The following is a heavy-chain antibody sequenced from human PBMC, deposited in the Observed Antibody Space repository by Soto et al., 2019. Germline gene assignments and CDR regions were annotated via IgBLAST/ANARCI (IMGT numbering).Heavy chain of an antibody. CDR3: ARDKITGLFDY. D-gene: IGHD2-8*02. J-gene: IGHJ4*02. CDR1: GGSFSGYY. CDR2: INLSGSP. V-gene: IGHV4-34*01. Sequence: QVQLQQWGAGLLKPSETLSLTCAVYGGSFSGYYWTWIRQPPGTGLEWIGEINLSGSPNYNPSLKSRVTISVDTSKNQFSLKLTSVTAADTAVYYCARDKITGLFDYWGQGTLVTVSS.